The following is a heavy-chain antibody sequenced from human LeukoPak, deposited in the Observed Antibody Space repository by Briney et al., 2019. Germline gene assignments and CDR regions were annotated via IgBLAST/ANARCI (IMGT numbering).Heavy chain of an antibody. CDR2: IYYSGNT. CDR3: ARVRRITIFGVVIPSGNWFDP. CDR1: GDSISSSNSY. J-gene: IGHJ5*02. V-gene: IGHV4-39*01. Sequence: SETLSLTCTVSGDSISSSNSYWGWIRQPPGKGLEWIGSIYYSGNTYYNASLKSRVTISVDTSKNQFSLKLTSVTAADTAVYYCARVRRITIFGVVIPSGNWFDPWGQGTLVTVSS. D-gene: IGHD3-3*01.